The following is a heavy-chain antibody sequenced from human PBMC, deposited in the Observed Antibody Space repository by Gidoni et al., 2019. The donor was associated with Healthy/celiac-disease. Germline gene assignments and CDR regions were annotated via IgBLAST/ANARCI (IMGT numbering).Heavy chain of an antibody. D-gene: IGHD7-27*01. Sequence: QVQLVQSGAEVKKPGASVKVSCKASGYTFTSYGISWVRQAPGQGLEWMGWFSANNGNTNYDQKPKGKVPIPQDTSRSKANRVLRSRSSNDTAVNYWARAGGELGGSPPEDYWGQGTLVTVSS. CDR2: FSANNGNT. V-gene: IGHV1-18*01. CDR1: GYTFTSYG. J-gene: IGHJ4*02. CDR3: ARAGGELGGSPPEDY.